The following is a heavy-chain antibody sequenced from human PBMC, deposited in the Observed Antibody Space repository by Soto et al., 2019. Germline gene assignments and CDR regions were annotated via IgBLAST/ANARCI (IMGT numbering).Heavy chain of an antibody. D-gene: IGHD2-15*01. Sequence: SETLSLTCTVSGGSISSSSYYWGWIRQPPGKGLEWIGSIYYSGSTYYNPSLKSRVTMTRNTSISTAYMELSSLRSEDTAVYYCARLGRSLGAFDIWGQGTMVTVSS. CDR3: ARLGRSLGAFDI. CDR1: GGSISSSSYY. J-gene: IGHJ3*02. CDR2: IYYSGST. V-gene: IGHV4-39*07.